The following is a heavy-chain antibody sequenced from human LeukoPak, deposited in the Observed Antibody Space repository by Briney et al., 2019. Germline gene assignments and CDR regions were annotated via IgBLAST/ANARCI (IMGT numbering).Heavy chain of an antibody. D-gene: IGHD3-10*01. Sequence: GASVKVSRKASDYTFTSYGISWVRQAPGQGLEYMGWISANNGDTSYPQKVQGRVTMTTDTSTTTAYMELRSLRSDDTAVYYCARKGTGLAFDVWGQGTMVTVSS. CDR2: ISANNGDT. CDR3: ARKGTGLAFDV. V-gene: IGHV1-18*04. J-gene: IGHJ3*01. CDR1: DYTFTSYG.